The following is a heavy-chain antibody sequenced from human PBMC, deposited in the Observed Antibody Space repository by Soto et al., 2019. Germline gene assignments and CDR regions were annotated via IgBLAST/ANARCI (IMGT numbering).Heavy chain of an antibody. CDR2: IDWDADK. CDR3: ARISVTTPYYFYAMDV. V-gene: IGHV2-70*01. D-gene: IGHD4-4*01. CDR1: GFSLSTSGMC. J-gene: IGHJ6*02. Sequence: SGPTLVNPTQTLTLTCTFSGFSLSTSGMCVSWIRQPPGKALEWLALIDWDADKYYSTSLKPRLTISRDTSKNQVVLTMTNMDPVDTATYYCARISVTTPYYFYAMDVWGPGTTVTVSS.